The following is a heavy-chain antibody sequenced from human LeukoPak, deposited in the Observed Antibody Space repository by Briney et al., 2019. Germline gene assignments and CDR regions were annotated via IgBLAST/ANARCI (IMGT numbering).Heavy chain of an antibody. CDR3: ARANYQFDY. CDR2: LYSGGST. D-gene: IGHD1-7*01. J-gene: IGHJ4*02. CDR1: GFTVSRNH. V-gene: IGHV3-53*01. Sequence: PGGSLRLSCAASGFTVSRNHMNWVRQAPGKGLEWVSVLYSGGSTDYADSVKGRFTISRDNSKNTLYLQMDSLRAEDTAVYYCARANYQFDYWGQGTLVTVSS.